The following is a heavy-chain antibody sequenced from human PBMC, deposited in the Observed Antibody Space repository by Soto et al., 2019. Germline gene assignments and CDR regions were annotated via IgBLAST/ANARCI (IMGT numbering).Heavy chain of an antibody. CDR1: GFTFSSYG. D-gene: IGHD6-19*01. V-gene: IGHV3-30*18. CDR3: AKDEDSSGWPHWYFDL. CDR2: ISYDGSNK. J-gene: IGHJ2*01. Sequence: QVQLVESGGGVVQPGRSLRLSCVASGFTFSSYGMHWVRQAPGKGLEWVAVISYDGSNKYYADSVKGRFTISRDNSKNTLYLQMNSLRAEDTAVYYCAKDEDSSGWPHWYFDLWGRGTLVTVSS.